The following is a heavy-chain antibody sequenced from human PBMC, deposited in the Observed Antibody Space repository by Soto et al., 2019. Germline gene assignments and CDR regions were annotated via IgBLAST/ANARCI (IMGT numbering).Heavy chain of an antibody. J-gene: IGHJ4*02. V-gene: IGHV3-9*01. CDR2: ISWNSGSI. Sequence: EVQLVESGGGLVQPGRSLRLSCAASGFTFDDYAMHWVRQAPGKGLEWVSGISWNSGSIGYADSVKGRFTISRDNAKNSLYLQMNSLRAEDTALYYCAKDPGDCSGGSCYPHYFGYWGQGTLVTVSS. D-gene: IGHD2-15*01. CDR1: GFTFDDYA. CDR3: AKDPGDCSGGSCYPHYFGY.